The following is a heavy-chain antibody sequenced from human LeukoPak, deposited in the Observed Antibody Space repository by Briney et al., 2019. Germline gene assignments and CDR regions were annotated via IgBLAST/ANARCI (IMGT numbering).Heavy chain of an antibody. J-gene: IGHJ4*02. CDR2: ISANGGGT. CDR3: AKGSSPFDY. Sequence: GGSLRLSCAASGFTFSNYAMSWVRQAPRKGLEWVSAISANGGGTYYADSVKGRFTISRDNSKNTLYLQMNSLRAEDTAVYYCAKGSSPFDYWGQGTLVTVSS. V-gene: IGHV3-23*01. CDR1: GFTFSNYA. D-gene: IGHD6-13*01.